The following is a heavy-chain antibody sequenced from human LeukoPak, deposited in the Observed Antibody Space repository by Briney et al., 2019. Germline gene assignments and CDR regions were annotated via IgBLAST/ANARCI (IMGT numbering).Heavy chain of an antibody. CDR2: IYHSGST. Sequence: PSETLSLTCAVSGYSISSGYYWGWIRQPPGKGLEWIGSIYHSGSTYYNPSLKSRVTISVDTSKNQFSLKLSSVTAADTAVYYCARSLVGYSYGYDYWGQGTLVTVSS. D-gene: IGHD5-18*01. CDR3: ARSLVGYSYGYDY. V-gene: IGHV4-38-2*01. J-gene: IGHJ4*02. CDR1: GYSISSGYY.